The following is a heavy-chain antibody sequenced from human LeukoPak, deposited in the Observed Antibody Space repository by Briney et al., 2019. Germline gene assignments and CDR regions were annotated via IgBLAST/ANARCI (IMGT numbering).Heavy chain of an antibody. CDR1: GGSISSGGYY. CDR3: ASYYYDSSGYYWFDP. D-gene: IGHD3-22*01. J-gene: IGHJ5*02. Sequence: SETLSLTCTVSGGSISSGGYYWSWIRQHPGKGLEWIGYICYSGSTYYNPSLKSRVTISVDTSKNQYSLKLSSVTAADTAVYYCASYYYDSSGYYWFDPWGQGTLVTVSS. CDR2: ICYSGST. V-gene: IGHV4-31*03.